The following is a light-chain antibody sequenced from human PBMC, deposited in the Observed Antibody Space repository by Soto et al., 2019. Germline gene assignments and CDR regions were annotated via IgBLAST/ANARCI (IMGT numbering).Light chain of an antibody. CDR2: GAS. V-gene: IGKV3-20*01. J-gene: IGKJ4*01. CDR1: QSVTSSF. Sequence: PGERATLSCRASQSVTSSFLAWYQQKPGQAPRLLIYGASSRATGIPDRFSGSGSGTDFTLTISRLEPEDFAVYYCQQYDSSPLTFGGGTKVEIK. CDR3: QQYDSSPLT.